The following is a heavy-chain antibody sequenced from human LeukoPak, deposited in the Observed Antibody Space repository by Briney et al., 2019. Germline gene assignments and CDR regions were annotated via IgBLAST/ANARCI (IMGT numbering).Heavy chain of an antibody. CDR2: IYYSGST. Sequence: SETLSLTCTVSGGSISSYYWSWIRQPPGKGLEWIGYIYYSGSTNYNPSLKSRVTISVDTSKNQFSLKLSSVTAADTAVYYWARVFTSCYSLDAFEIWGQGTMVTVSS. D-gene: IGHD2-2*01. CDR3: ARVFTSCYSLDAFEI. J-gene: IGHJ3*02. V-gene: IGHV4-59*01. CDR1: GGSISSYY.